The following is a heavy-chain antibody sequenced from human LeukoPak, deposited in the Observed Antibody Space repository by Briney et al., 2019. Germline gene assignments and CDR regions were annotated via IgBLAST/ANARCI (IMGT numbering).Heavy chain of an antibody. CDR1: AGSINNYY. CDR3: ARGNPYSSAWSFDY. V-gene: IGHV4-4*07. Sequence: SETLSLTCTVSAGSINNYYWTWIRQPPGKGLEWIGRIYATGSTNYNPSLKSRVTMSVDTSKNQFSLKLSSVTAADTAVYYCARGNPYSSAWSFDYWGQGTLVTVSS. D-gene: IGHD6-19*01. CDR2: IYATGST. J-gene: IGHJ4*02.